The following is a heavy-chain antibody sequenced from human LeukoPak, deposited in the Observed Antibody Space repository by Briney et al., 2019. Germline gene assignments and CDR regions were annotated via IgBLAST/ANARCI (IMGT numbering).Heavy chain of an antibody. CDR3: ARVTQQLVGLAFDI. CDR1: GDSISGYS. Sequence: SETLSLTCSVSGDSISGYSWSWIRQPPGKGLEWIGYIYYSGSTNYNPSLKSRVTISVDTSKNQFSLKLSSVTAADTAVYYCARVTQQLVGLAFDIWGQGTMVTVSS. CDR2: IYYSGST. D-gene: IGHD6-13*01. J-gene: IGHJ3*02. V-gene: IGHV4-59*01.